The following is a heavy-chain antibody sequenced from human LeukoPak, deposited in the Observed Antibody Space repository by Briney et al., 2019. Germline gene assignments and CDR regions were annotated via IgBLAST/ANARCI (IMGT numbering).Heavy chain of an antibody. J-gene: IGHJ3*02. CDR1: GYTFTSYG. Sequence: GASVKVSCKASGYTFTSYGISWVRQAPGQGLEWMGWISAYNGNTDYAQKFKGRVTLTRDTSTNTAFMDLSSLTSEDTAIYYCARVPQIGYCSGGSCYRFDIWGQGTLVTVSS. D-gene: IGHD2-15*01. CDR2: ISAYNGNT. CDR3: ARVPQIGYCSGGSCYRFDI. V-gene: IGHV1-18*01.